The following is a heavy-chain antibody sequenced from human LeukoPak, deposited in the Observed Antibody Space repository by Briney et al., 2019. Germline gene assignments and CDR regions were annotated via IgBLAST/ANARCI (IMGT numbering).Heavy chain of an antibody. Sequence: GESLKISCKGSGYSFTSYWIGWVRQMPGKGLEWMGIIYPGDSDTRYSPSFQGQVTISADKSISTAYLQWSSLKASDTAMYYCASSILGKDGYCYYGMDVWGQGTTVTVSS. D-gene: IGHD7-27*01. CDR2: IYPGDSDT. V-gene: IGHV5-51*01. CDR3: ASSILGKDGYCYYGMDV. J-gene: IGHJ6*02. CDR1: GYSFTSYW.